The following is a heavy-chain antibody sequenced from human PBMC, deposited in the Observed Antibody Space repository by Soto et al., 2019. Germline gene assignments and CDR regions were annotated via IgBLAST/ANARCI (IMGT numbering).Heavy chain of an antibody. Sequence: SETLSLTCAVYGGSFSGYYWSWIRQPPGKGLEWIGEINHSGSTNYNPSLKSRVTISVDTSKNQFSLKLSSVTAADTAVYYCVRNYYGSGSYYGPWGQGTLVPVSS. J-gene: IGHJ5*02. CDR3: VRNYYGSGSYYGP. D-gene: IGHD3-10*01. CDR2: INHSGST. CDR1: GGSFSGYY. V-gene: IGHV4-34*01.